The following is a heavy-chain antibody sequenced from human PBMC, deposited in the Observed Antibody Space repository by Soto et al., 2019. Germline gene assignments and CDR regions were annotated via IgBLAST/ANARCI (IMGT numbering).Heavy chain of an antibody. CDR3: ARDFVRSRSDFCRGYYRMIYYYYGLDV. J-gene: IGHJ6*02. V-gene: IGHV1-18*04. CDR2: ISAYNGNT. D-gene: IGHD3-3*01. Sequence: WASVKVSCKASGYTFTSYGISWVRQAPGQGLEWMGWISAYNGNTNYAQKLQGRVTMTTDTSTSTAYMELRSLRSDDTAVYYCARDFVRSRSDFCRGYYRMIYYYYGLDVWGQGTTVTVSS. CDR1: GYTFTSYG.